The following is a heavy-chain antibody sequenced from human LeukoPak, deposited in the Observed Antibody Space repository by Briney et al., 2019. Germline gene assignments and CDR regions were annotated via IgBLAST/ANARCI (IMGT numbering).Heavy chain of an antibody. CDR2: ISWNSGSI. V-gene: IGHV3-9*01. CDR3: AKDNRRHYTSGPNPDSLH. Sequence: GESLRLSCAGSGFIFNNYAMHWVRQPPGKGLEWVSGISWNSGSIDYADSVKGRFTISRDNAKNSLYLQMNSLRVEDTAFYYCAKDNRRHYTSGPNPDSLHWGQGALVTVSS. J-gene: IGHJ4*02. CDR1: GFIFNNYA. D-gene: IGHD6-19*01.